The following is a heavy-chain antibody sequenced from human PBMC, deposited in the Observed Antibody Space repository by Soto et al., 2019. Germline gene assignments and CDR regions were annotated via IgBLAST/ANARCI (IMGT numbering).Heavy chain of an antibody. CDR1: GYTFTSYG. V-gene: IGHV1-18*01. J-gene: IGHJ4*02. Sequence: ASVKVSCKASGYTFTSYGINWVRHAPGQGLEWMGWISANNGNTHYAQKLQGRVTMTTDTSTSTAYMELRSLRSDDTAVYYCARVQSGYDFAYWGQGTLVTVSS. CDR2: ISANNGNT. CDR3: ARVQSGYDFAY. D-gene: IGHD5-12*01.